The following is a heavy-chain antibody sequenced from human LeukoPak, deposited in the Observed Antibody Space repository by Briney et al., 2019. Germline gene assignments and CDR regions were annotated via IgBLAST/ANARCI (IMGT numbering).Heavy chain of an antibody. D-gene: IGHD3-10*01. CDR3: ASGSGSYSVTFDY. J-gene: IGHJ4*02. V-gene: IGHV4-39*01. CDR2: IYYSGST. CDR1: GGSISSSSYY. Sequence: PSETLSLTCTVSGGSISSSSYYWGWIRQPPGKGLEWIGSIYYSGSTYYNPSLKSRVTISVDTSKNQFSLKLSSVTAADTAVYYCASGSGSYSVTFDYWGQGTLVTVSS.